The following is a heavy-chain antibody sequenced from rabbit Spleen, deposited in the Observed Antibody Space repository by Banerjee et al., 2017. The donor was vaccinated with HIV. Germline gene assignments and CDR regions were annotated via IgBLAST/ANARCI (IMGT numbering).Heavy chain of an antibody. V-gene: IGHV1S40*01. CDR1: GLDFSSSYY. J-gene: IGHJ3*01. D-gene: IGHD1-1*01. CDR3: ARDLVAVIGWNFSL. Sequence: QSLEESGGGLVQPEGSLTLTCTASGLDFSSSYYMCWVRQAPGKGLEWIACIYVGSSATTYYASWAKGRFTISRTSSTKVTLQMTSLTAADTATYFCARDLVAVIGWNFSLWGQGTLVTVS. CDR2: IYVGSSATT.